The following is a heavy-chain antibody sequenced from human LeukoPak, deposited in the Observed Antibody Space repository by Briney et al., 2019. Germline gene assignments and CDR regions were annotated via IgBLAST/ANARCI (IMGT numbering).Heavy chain of an antibody. J-gene: IGHJ4*02. Sequence: GASVKVSCKASGGTFSSYAISRVRQAPGQGLEWMGGIIPIFGTANYAQKFQGRVTITADESTSTAYMELSSLRSEDTAVYYCAREWELQSAVDYWGQGTLVTVSS. CDR2: IIPIFGTA. CDR1: GGTFSSYA. V-gene: IGHV1-69*13. D-gene: IGHD1-26*01. CDR3: AREWELQSAVDY.